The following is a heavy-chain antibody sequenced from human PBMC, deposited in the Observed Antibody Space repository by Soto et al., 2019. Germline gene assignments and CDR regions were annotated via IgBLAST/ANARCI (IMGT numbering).Heavy chain of an antibody. CDR1: GYSFSFYG. D-gene: IGHD3-22*01. Sequence: ASVKVSCKASGYSFSFYGINWVRQAPGQGLEWMGWINPSDGNRNSAQRFEDRVTMTTATTTNTVFLELRSLKSDDTAIYYCARDRLRGYDSSGFYSWGQGTMVTVSS. J-gene: IGHJ4*02. CDR2: INPSDGNR. CDR3: ARDRLRGYDSSGFYS. V-gene: IGHV1-18*01.